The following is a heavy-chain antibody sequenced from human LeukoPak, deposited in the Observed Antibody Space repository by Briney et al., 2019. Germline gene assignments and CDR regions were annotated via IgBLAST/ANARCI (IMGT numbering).Heavy chain of an antibody. CDR1: GGSFSGYY. J-gene: IGHJ4*02. V-gene: IGHV4-34*01. Sequence: PSETLSLTCAVYGGSFSGYYWSWIRQPPGKGLEWIGEINHSGSTNYNPSLKSRVTISVDTSKNQFSLKLSSVTAADTAVYYCARGAPDVDTATYFDYWGQGTLVTVSS. CDR2: INHSGST. D-gene: IGHD5-18*01. CDR3: ARGAPDVDTATYFDY.